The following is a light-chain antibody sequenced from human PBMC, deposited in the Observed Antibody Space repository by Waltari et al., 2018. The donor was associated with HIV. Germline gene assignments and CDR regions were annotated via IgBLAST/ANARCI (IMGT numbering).Light chain of an antibody. J-gene: IGLJ1*01. CDR1: NIGRKR. CDR2: DDS. CDR3: QVWDSSSDHYV. V-gene: IGLV3-21*02. Sequence: SYVLTQSPSVSVAPGQTARIICGGNNIGRKRVQWYQQRPGQAPVLVVCDDSDRPSGIPERFSGSNSGNTATLTISRVEAGDEADYYCQVWDSSSDHYVFGTGTKVTVL.